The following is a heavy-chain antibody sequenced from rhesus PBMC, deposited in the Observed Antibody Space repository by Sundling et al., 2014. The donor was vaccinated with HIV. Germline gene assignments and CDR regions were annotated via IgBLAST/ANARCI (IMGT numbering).Heavy chain of an antibody. CDR3: ARWGGWVSQGGAHYGLDS. V-gene: IGHV4-165*01. Sequence: QVQLQESGPGLVRPSETLSLTCAVSGGSFSAYYWGWIRQPPGKGLEWIGSIYDSSGNTYYNPSLKSRVTISTDTSKSQFSLKLSSVTAADTAVYYCARWGGWVSQGGAHYGLDSWGQGVVLSVSS. D-gene: IGHD5-24*01. CDR2: IYDSSGNT. J-gene: IGHJ6*01. CDR1: GGSFSAYY.